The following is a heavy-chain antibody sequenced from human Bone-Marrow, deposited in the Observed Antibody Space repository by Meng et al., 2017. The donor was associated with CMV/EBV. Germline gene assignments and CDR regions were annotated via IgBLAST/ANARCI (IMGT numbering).Heavy chain of an antibody. D-gene: IGHD3-3*01. V-gene: IGHV3-48*03. CDR3: ARDPKKYYDFWSGYYPTGDGMDV. J-gene: IGHJ6*01. CDR1: GFTFSSYE. CDR2: ISSSGSTI. Sequence: GESLKISCAASGFTFSSYEMNWVRQAPGKGLEWASYISSSGSTIYYADSVKGRFTISRDNAKNSLYLQMNSLRAEDTAVYYCARDPKKYYDFWSGYYPTGDGMDVWGQGTTVTVSS.